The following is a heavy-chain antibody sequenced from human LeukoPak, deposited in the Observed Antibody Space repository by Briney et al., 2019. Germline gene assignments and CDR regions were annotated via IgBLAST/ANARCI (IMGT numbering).Heavy chain of an antibody. CDR2: IYKSGTT. V-gene: IGHV4-4*07. D-gene: IGHD1-1*01. Sequence: SETLSLTCTVSLGYINNYYWSWIRQPAGKGLEWIGRIYKSGTTYYNPSLSSRATMSIDTSKNQFSLKLSSVTAADTAVYYCAREEERWGQGTLVTVSS. CDR3: AREEER. J-gene: IGHJ4*02. CDR1: LGYINNYY.